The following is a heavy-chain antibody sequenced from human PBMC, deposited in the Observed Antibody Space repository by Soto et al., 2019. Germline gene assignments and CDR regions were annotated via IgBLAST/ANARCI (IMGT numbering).Heavy chain of an antibody. J-gene: IGHJ6*02. D-gene: IGHD3-10*01. CDR3: AMVRGAAYYYYGMDV. Sequence: ASVKVSCKVSGYTLTELSIHWVRQAPGKGLEWMGGFDPEDGETIYAQKFQGRVTMTEDTSTDAAYMELSSLRSEDTAVYYCAMVRGAAYYYYGMDVWGQGTTVTVSS. CDR1: GYTLTELS. CDR2: FDPEDGET. V-gene: IGHV1-24*01.